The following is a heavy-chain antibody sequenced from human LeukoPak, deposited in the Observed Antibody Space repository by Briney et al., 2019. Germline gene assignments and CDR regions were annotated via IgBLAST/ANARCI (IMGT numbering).Heavy chain of an antibody. J-gene: IGHJ5*02. CDR3: ARASDPWLQLT. CDR2: IKQDGSEK. CDR1: GFTFSNYW. V-gene: IGHV3-7*05. Sequence: GGSLRLSCAASGFTFSNYWMIWVRQAPGKGLEWVGNIKQDGSEKRYADSVRGRFSTSRDNAQTSLYLQMNSLRAEDTAVYYCARASDPWLQLTWGQGTLVTVSS. D-gene: IGHD5-24*01.